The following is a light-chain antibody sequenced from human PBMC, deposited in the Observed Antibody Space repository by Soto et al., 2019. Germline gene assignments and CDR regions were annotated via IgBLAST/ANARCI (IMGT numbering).Light chain of an antibody. CDR1: QSISSW. Sequence: IQVRRSHSNMSRSVWRLVGIACRASQSISSWLAWYQQKPGKAPKLLIYKASSLESGVPSSFSGSGSGTEFPLTISSLQPDAFATDSGQPYNSYFCTFGQATKVDIK. CDR3: QPYNSYFCT. V-gene: IGKV1-5*03. J-gene: IGKJ1*01. CDR2: KAS.